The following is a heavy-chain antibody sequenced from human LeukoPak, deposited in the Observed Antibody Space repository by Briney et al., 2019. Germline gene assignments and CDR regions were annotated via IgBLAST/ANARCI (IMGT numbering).Heavy chain of an antibody. CDR3: ARVVVAATLGDGFDI. V-gene: IGHV3-48*01. D-gene: IGHD2-15*01. Sequence: GGSLRLSCAASAFTFSSYSMNWVRQAPGKGLEWVSYISSGSNTIYYADSVRGRFTIPRDNDKNSLYLQMTRLRAEDTAVYYCARVVVAATLGDGFDIWGEGTMVTVSS. J-gene: IGHJ3*02. CDR1: AFTFSSYS. CDR2: ISSGSNTI.